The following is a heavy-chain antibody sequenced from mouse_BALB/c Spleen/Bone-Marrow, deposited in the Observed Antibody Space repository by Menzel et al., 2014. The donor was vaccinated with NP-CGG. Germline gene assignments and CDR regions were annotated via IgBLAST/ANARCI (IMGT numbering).Heavy chain of an antibody. CDR2: INPSNGGT. CDR1: GYTFTSYY. Sequence: QVQLQQSGAELVKPGASVKLSCKASGYTFTSYYMYWVKQRPGQGLEWIGEINPSNGGTNFNEKFKSKATLTVDKSSSTAYMQLSRLASEGSSVDYWTRGLLDAMDYWGQGTSVTVSS. V-gene: IGHV1S16*01. D-gene: IGHD3-1*01. CDR3: TRGLLDAMDY. J-gene: IGHJ4*01.